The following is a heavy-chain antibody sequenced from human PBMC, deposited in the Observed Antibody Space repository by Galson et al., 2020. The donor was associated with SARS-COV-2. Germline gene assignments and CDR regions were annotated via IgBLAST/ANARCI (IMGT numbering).Heavy chain of an antibody. CDR3: ARDWTAVADADYYYGMDV. Sequence: ASVKVYCKASGYTFTSYYMHWVRQAPGQGLEWMGIINPSGGSTSYAQKFQGRVTMTRDTSTSTVYMELSSLRSEDTAVYYCARDWTAVADADYYYGMDVWGQGTTVTVSS. CDR2: INPSGGST. J-gene: IGHJ6*02. CDR1: GYTFTSYY. V-gene: IGHV1-46*01. D-gene: IGHD6-19*01.